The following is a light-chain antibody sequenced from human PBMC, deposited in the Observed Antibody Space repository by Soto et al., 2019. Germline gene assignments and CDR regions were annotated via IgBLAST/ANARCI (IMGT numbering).Light chain of an antibody. CDR3: KQYGNSPRT. Sequence: EIVLTQSPGTLSLSPGERATLSCRASQSVSSNYLAWYQQKPGQAPRLLIYGASSRATGIPDRFSGSESGTDFTLTISRLEPEDFAVYYCKQYGNSPRTFGQGTKVDIK. CDR1: QSVSSNY. CDR2: GAS. V-gene: IGKV3-20*01. J-gene: IGKJ2*01.